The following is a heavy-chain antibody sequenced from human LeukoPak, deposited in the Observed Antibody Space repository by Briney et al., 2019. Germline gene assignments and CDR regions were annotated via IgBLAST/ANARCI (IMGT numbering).Heavy chain of an antibody. D-gene: IGHD4-17*01. V-gene: IGHV3-11*06. Sequence: SSETFYADSVKGRFTISRDNARNSLYLQMNSLRAEDTAVYYCARDLRGDYPWNYYYGMDVWGQGTTVTVSS. J-gene: IGHJ6*02. CDR3: ARDLRGDYPWNYYYGMDV. CDR2: SSET.